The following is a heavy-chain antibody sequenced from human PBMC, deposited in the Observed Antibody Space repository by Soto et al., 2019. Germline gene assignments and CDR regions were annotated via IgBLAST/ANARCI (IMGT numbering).Heavy chain of an antibody. D-gene: IGHD6-19*01. CDR2: ISWNSGSI. CDR1: GFTFDDYA. J-gene: IGHJ4*02. CDR3: AKVAVAGTYFDY. V-gene: IGHV3-9*01. Sequence: LRLSCAASGFTFDDYAMHWVRQAPGKGLEWVSGISWNSGSIGYADSVKGRFTISRDNAKNSLYLQMNSLRAEDTALYYCAKVAVAGTYFDYWGQGTLVTVSS.